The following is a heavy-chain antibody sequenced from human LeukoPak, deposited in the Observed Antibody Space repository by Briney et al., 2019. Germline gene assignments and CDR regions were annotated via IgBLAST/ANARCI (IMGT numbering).Heavy chain of an antibody. CDR1: GFTFSSYA. J-gene: IGHJ3*02. D-gene: IGHD3-16*02. V-gene: IGHV3-23*01. CDR2: ISGSGGST. CDR3: AKDHDHDYVWGSYRYLYAFDI. Sequence: GGSLRLSCAASGFTFSSYAMSWVRQAPGKGLEWVSAISGSGGSTYYADSVKGRFTISRDNSKSTLYLQMNSLRAEDTAVYYCAKDHDHDYVWGSYRYLYAFDIWGQGTMVTVSS.